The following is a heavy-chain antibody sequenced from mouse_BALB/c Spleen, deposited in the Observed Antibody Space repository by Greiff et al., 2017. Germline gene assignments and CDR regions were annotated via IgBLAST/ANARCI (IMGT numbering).Heavy chain of an antibody. Sequence: EVQLQQSGPELVKPGASMKISCKASGYSFTGYTMNWVKQSHGKNLEWIGLINPYNGGTSYNQKFKGKATLTVDKSSSTAYMELLSLTSEDSAVYYCARDFYYGSRGDYYAMDYWGQGTSVTVSS. CDR2: INPYNGGT. J-gene: IGHJ4*01. D-gene: IGHD1-1*01. CDR3: ARDFYYGSRGDYYAMDY. CDR1: GYSFTGYT. V-gene: IGHV1-18*01.